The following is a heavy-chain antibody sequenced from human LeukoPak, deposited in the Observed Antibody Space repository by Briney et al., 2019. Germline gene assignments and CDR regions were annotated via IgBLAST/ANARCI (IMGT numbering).Heavy chain of an antibody. Sequence: GGSLRLSCAASGFSFRSYSMNWVRQAPGKGLEWVSTISTGSLYIYDADSVKGRFTISRDNAKNSLYLQMDSLRVEDTAVYYCAKGVGATSPPFDYWGQGTLVTVSS. V-gene: IGHV3-21*04. CDR3: AKGVGATSPPFDY. D-gene: IGHD1-26*01. CDR1: GFSFRSYS. CDR2: ISTGSLYI. J-gene: IGHJ4*02.